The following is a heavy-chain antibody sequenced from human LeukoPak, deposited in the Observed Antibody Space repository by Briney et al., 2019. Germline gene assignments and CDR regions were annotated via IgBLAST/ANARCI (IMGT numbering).Heavy chain of an antibody. J-gene: IGHJ4*02. D-gene: IGHD3-22*01. CDR2: INWNGGST. CDR3: ARVFFYDSSGSYFDY. CDR1: GFTFDDYG. V-gene: IGHV3-20*04. Sequence: GGSLRLACAASGFTFDDYGMSWVRQAPGKGLEWVSGINWNGGSTGYADSVKGRFTISRGNAKNSLYLQMNSLRAEDTALYYCARVFFYDSSGSYFDYWGQGTLVTVSS.